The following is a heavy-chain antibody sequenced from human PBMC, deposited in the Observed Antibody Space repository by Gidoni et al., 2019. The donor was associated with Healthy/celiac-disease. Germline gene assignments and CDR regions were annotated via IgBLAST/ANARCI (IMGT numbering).Heavy chain of an antibody. D-gene: IGHD3-10*01. Sequence: QVQLQQWGAGLLKPSETLSLTCAVYGGSFSGYYWSWIRQPPGKGLEWIGEINHSGSTNYNPSLKSRVTISVDTSKNQFSLKLSSVTAADTAVYYCARGLTGYGLGSYPYYYYGMDVWGQGTTVTVSS. CDR1: GGSFSGYY. CDR3: ARGLTGYGLGSYPYYYYGMDV. V-gene: IGHV4-34*01. CDR2: INHSGST. J-gene: IGHJ6*02.